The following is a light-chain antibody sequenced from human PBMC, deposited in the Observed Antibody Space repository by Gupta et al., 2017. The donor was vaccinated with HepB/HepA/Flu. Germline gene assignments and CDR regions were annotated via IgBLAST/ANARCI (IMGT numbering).Light chain of an antibody. Sequence: DIQMSPSPSSLSASVGDRVTITCRASQSISSYLNWYQHKPGKAPKLLIYAASSWQSGVPSRFSGSGSGTDFTLTISSLQPEDVATYYCQQSYSIPITFGQGTRLEIK. CDR2: AAS. CDR3: QQSYSIPIT. CDR1: QSISSY. J-gene: IGKJ5*01. V-gene: IGKV1-39*01.